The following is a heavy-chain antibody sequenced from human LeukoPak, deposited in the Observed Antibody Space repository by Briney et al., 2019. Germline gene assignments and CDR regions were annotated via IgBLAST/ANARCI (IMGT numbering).Heavy chain of an antibody. V-gene: IGHV5-51*01. CDR3: ARLLQRGSGRAYYYGMDV. CDR2: IYTGDSDT. J-gene: IGHJ6*02. D-gene: IGHD3-10*01. Sequence: GESLKISCKGSEYSFTSYWIGWVRQMPGKGLEWRGIIYTGDSDTRYSPSFQGQVTISADKSISTAYLQWSSLKASDTAMYYCARLLQRGSGRAYYYGMDVWGQGTTVTVSS. CDR1: EYSFTSYW.